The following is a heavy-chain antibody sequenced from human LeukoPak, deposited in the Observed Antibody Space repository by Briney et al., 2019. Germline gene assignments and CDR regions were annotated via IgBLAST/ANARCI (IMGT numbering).Heavy chain of an antibody. Sequence: GGSLRLSCAASGFTFDDYAMHWVRQAPGKGLEWVSGISWNSGSIGYADSVKGRFTISRDNAKNSLYLQMTSLRAEDTAVYYCAKQSTYFGSGSYNTPSFFFDYWGQGALVTVSS. J-gene: IGHJ4*02. CDR1: GFTFDDYA. D-gene: IGHD3-10*01. V-gene: IGHV3-9*01. CDR3: AKQSTYFGSGSYNTPSFFFDY. CDR2: ISWNSGSI.